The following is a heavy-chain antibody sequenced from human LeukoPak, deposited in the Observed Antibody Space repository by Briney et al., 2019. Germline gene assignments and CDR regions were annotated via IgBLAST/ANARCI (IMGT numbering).Heavy chain of an antibody. CDR2: IYYSGST. CDR3: ARGQRGLPY. CDR1: GASISPYY. D-gene: IGHD3/OR15-3a*01. Sequence: SETLSLTCTVSGASISPYYWSWVPHPPWKRLEWIGNIYYSGSTDSNPSLKSRVTFSVDTSKNQFSLKLTSVTAADTAMYYCARGQRGLPYWGQGTLVTVSS. V-gene: IGHV4-59*01. J-gene: IGHJ4*02.